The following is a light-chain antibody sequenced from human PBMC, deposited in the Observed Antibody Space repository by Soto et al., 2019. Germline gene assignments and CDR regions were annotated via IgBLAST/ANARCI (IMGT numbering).Light chain of an antibody. V-gene: IGLV4-69*01. CDR3: QTWGAGIQV. CDR2: VNSDGGH. CDR1: SGHSSYG. Sequence: QSVLTQSPSASASLGASVKLTCTLSSGHSSYGIAWHQQQPEKGPRFLMKVNSDGGHNKGDGIPDRFSGSSSGAERYLTISSLQSEDEADYYCQTWGAGIQVFGGGTKL. J-gene: IGLJ3*02.